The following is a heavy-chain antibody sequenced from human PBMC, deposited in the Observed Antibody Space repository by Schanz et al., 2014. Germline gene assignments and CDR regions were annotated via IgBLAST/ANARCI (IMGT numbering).Heavy chain of an antibody. CDR3: ARGARQYSGSYSPSDY. CDR2: ISGSDNYI. CDR1: GFTFNDYY. D-gene: IGHD1-26*01. J-gene: IGHJ4*02. Sequence: QVQLVESGGGLVKPGGSLRLSCAASGFTFNDYYMNWIRQAPGKGLEWVSYISGSDNYINYADSVKGRFTISRDNAKNSLFLLMSSLRADDSAVYYCARGARQYSGSYSPSDYWGQGTLVTVSS. V-gene: IGHV3-11*06.